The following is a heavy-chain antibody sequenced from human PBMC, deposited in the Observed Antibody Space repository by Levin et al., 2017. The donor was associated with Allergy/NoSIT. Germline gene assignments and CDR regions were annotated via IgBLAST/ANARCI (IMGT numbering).Heavy chain of an antibody. Sequence: ASVKVSCKTSGVDFSTYALTWVRQALGQGLEWMGGIIPMFDTTDYAPKFQGRVTLSADKSTSTVYMELSSLTPEDTAIYYCARGDCSTTTCRPYYFDFWGPGTLVTVSS. J-gene: IGHJ4*02. CDR1: GVDFSTYA. CDR2: IIPMFDTT. CDR3: ARGDCSTTTCRPYYFDF. V-gene: IGHV1-69*06. D-gene: IGHD2-2*01.